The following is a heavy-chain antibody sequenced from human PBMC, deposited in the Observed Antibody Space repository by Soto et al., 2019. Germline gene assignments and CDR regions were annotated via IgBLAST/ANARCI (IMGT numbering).Heavy chain of an antibody. CDR1: GYTFTSYD. V-gene: IGHV1-8*01. CDR3: ARAPSLRFRWLTIDAFDI. CDR2: MNPNSGNT. Sequence: QVQLVQSGAEVKKPGASVKVSCKASGYTFTSYDINWVRQATGQGLEWMGWMNPNSGNTGYAQKFQGRDTMTRNTAISTAYMELRSLRSEDTAVYYCARAPSLRFRWLTIDAFDIWGQGTMVTVSS. D-gene: IGHD2-15*01. J-gene: IGHJ3*02.